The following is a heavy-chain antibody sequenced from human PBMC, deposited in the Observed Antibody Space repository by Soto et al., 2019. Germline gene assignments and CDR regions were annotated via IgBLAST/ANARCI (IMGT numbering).Heavy chain of an antibody. J-gene: IGHJ6*03. V-gene: IGHV3-23*01. CDR2: ISGSGGST. CDR1: GFTCSSYA. D-gene: IGHD3-3*02. Sequence: GGSLRLSCAASGFTCSSYAMSWVRQAPGKGLEWVSAISGSGGSTYYADSVKGRFTISRDNSKNTLYLQMNSLRAEDTAVYYCAKAHFWSGLSGYYYYYMDVWGKGTTVTVSS. CDR3: AKAHFWSGLSGYYYYYMDV.